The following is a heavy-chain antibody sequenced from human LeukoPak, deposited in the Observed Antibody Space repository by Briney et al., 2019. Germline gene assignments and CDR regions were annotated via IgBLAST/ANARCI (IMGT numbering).Heavy chain of an antibody. CDR3: ARDLGLRGVTNWFDP. CDR2: IDPSGGST. Sequence: ASVKVSCKASAHTFSNYLMHWVRQAPGQGLEWMGVIDPSGGSTDYAQKFQGRVTMTRDTSTSTAYMELSSLISEDTAVYYCARDLGLRGVTNWFDPWGQGTLVTVSS. J-gene: IGHJ5*02. CDR1: AHTFSNYL. D-gene: IGHD3-10*01. V-gene: IGHV1-46*01.